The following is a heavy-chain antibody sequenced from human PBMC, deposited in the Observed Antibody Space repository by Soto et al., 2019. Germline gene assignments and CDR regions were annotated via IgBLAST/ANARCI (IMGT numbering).Heavy chain of an antibody. CDR2: IIPLFGTT. J-gene: IGHJ6*02. Sequence: QVQVVQSGVEVRRPGSSVKVSCKASGDTFKNCVISWVRQAPGQGLEWMGGIIPLFGTTDFAQRFQGRLTITTDESTTTAYMELSRLRSEDTATYSCAAELGFGKLSVVWGQGTTLIVSS. CDR3: AAELGFGKLSVV. CDR1: GDTFKNCV. D-gene: IGHD3-10*01. V-gene: IGHV1-69*01.